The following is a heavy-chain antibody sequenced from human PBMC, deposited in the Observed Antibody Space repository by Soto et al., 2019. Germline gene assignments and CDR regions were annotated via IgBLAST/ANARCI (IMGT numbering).Heavy chain of an antibody. CDR1: GGTFSSYT. V-gene: IGHV1-69*02. D-gene: IGHD3-10*01. Sequence: QVQLVQSGAEVKKPGSSVKVSCKASGGTFSSYTISWVRQAPGQGLEWMGRIIPILGIANYAQKFQGRVTIPAGKSTSTAYMELSRLRSEDTAVYYCARISASIMGMVRGVQRPDFDYWGQGTLVTVSS. CDR2: IIPILGIA. J-gene: IGHJ4*02. CDR3: ARISASIMGMVRGVQRPDFDY.